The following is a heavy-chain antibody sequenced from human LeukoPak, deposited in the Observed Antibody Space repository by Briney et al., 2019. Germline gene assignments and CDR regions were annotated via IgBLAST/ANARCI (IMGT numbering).Heavy chain of an antibody. J-gene: IGHJ5*02. CDR2: INHSGST. CDR3: ARVSQSLDTGTTAWDWFDP. Sequence: SETLSLTCAVYGGSFSGYYWSWIRQPPGKGLEWIGAINHSGSTNYNPSLKSRVTISVDTSKNQFSLKLSSVTAADTAVYYCARVSQSLDTGTTAWDWFDPWGQGTLVTVSS. D-gene: IGHD1-7*01. V-gene: IGHV4-34*01. CDR1: GGSFSGYY.